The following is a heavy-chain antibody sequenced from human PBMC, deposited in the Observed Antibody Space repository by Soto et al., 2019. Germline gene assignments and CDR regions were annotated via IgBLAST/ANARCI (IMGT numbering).Heavy chain of an antibody. J-gene: IGHJ6*02. CDR2: IYYSGST. D-gene: IGHD6-13*01. Sequence: PSETLSLTCTVSGGSISSSSYYWGWIRQPPGKGLEWIGSIYYSGSTYYNPSLKSRVTISVDTSKNQFSLKLNSVTAADTAVYYCARLSRSSWYRAYYYGMDVWGQGTTVTVSS. CDR1: GGSISSSSYY. V-gene: IGHV4-39*01. CDR3: ARLSRSSWYRAYYYGMDV.